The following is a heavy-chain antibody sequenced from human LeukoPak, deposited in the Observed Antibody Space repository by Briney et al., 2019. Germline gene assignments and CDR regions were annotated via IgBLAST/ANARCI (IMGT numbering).Heavy chain of an antibody. D-gene: IGHD3-9*01. J-gene: IGHJ4*02. CDR2: MNPNSGNT. V-gene: IGHV1-8*02. CDR1: GYTFTSYD. CDR3: ARGSLRYFDWLPSRLFYFDY. Sequence: GASVKVSCKASGYTFTSYDINWVRQTTGQGLEWMGWMNPNSGNTGYAQKFQGRVTMTRNTSISTAYMELSSLRSEDTAVYYCARGSLRYFDWLPSRLFYFDYWGQGTLVTVSS.